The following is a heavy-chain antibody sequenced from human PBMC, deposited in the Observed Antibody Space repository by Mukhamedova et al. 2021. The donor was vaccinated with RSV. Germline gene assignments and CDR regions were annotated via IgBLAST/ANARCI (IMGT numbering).Heavy chain of an antibody. CDR3: ARRDYDFWSGPTGLGGY. CDR2: TYYSGST. Sequence: GLEWIGSTYYSGSTYYNPSLKSRVTISVDTSKNQFSLKLSSVTAADTAVYYCARRDYDFWSGPTGLGGYWGQGTLVTVSS. J-gene: IGHJ4*02. V-gene: IGHV4-39*01. D-gene: IGHD3-3*01.